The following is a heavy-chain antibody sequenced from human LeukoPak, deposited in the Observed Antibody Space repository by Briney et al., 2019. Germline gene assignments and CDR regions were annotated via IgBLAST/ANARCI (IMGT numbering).Heavy chain of an antibody. CDR1: GGSISSGGYS. Sequence: SETLSLTCAVSGGSISSGGYSWSWIRQPPGKGLEWIGYIYHSGSTYYNPSLKSRVTMSVDKSKNQFSLKVSSVTAADTAVYYCAGRISDFSSDYWGQGTLVTVSS. J-gene: IGHJ4*02. V-gene: IGHV4-30-2*01. CDR3: AGRISDFSSDY. CDR2: IYHSGST. D-gene: IGHD3-3*01.